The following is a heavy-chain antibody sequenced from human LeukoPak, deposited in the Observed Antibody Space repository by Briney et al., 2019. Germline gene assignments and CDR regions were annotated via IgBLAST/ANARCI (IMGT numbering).Heavy chain of an antibody. J-gene: IGHJ4*02. Sequence: PGRSLRLSCAASGFTFDDYAMHWVRQAPGKGLEWVSGISWNSGSIGYADSVKGRFTISRDNAKNSLYLQMNSLRAEDTAVYYCAREMQNSGSYYFDYWGQGTLVTVSS. CDR2: ISWNSGSI. V-gene: IGHV3-9*01. CDR1: GFTFDDYA. D-gene: IGHD1-26*01. CDR3: AREMQNSGSYYFDY.